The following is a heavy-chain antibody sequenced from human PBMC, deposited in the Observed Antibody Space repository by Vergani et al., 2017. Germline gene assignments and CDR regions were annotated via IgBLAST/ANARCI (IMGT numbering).Heavy chain of an antibody. V-gene: IGHV4-30-2*01. CDR3: ARGHDSSGYYYDY. CDR1: GGSISSGGYS. J-gene: IGHJ4*02. Sequence: QLQLQESGSGLVKPSQTLSLTCAVSGGSISSGGYSWSWIRQPPGKGLWWIGYIYHSGSTYYNPSLKSRVTISVDRSKNQFSLKLSAVTAADTAVYYCARGHDSSGYYYDYWGQGTLVTVSS. D-gene: IGHD3-22*01. CDR2: IYHSGST.